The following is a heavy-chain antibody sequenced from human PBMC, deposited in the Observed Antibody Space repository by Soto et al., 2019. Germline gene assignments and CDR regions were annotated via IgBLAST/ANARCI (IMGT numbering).Heavy chain of an antibody. J-gene: IGHJ6*01. CDR2: IIPILGIA. Sequence: QVQLVQSGAEVKKPGSSVKVSCKASGGTFSSYTISWVRQAPGQGLEWMGRIIPILGIANYAQKFQGRFTITADKTTRTAYMELSSRRTEDTAVYYFASGVYTPNDYYYGMGVWGQGSTVAVSS. CDR3: ASGVYTPNDYYYGMGV. D-gene: IGHD3-16*01. CDR1: GGTFSSYT. V-gene: IGHV1-69*02.